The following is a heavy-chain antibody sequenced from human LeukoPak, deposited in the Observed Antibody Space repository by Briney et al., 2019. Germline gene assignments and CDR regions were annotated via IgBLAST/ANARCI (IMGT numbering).Heavy chain of an antibody. CDR2: IYSGGST. CDR3: ARDKEDQQDYYYGMDV. Sequence: GTLSLTCGVSGASISSSNWWTWVRQPPGKGLEWVSVIYSGGSTYYADSVKGRFTISRDNSKNTLYLQMNSLRAEDTAVYYCARDKEDQQDYYYGMDVWGQGTTVTVSS. D-gene: IGHD1/OR15-1a*01. CDR1: GASISSSNW. J-gene: IGHJ6*02. V-gene: IGHV3-53*01.